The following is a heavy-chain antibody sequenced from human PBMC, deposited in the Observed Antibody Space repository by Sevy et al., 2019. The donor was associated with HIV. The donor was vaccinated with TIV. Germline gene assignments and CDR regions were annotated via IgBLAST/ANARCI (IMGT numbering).Heavy chain of an antibody. J-gene: IGHJ4*02. CDR2: FSAGGGST. CDR3: AKGYGSGSPPDF. CDR1: GFIFNSYA. V-gene: IGHV3-23*01. Sequence: GGSLRLSCAASGFIFNSYAMSWVRQAPGKGLEWVPSFSAGGGSTYYADSVKGRFTISRDNSRNTVDVEMNSLRGEDTAIYYCAKGYGSGSPPDFWGQGTLVTVSS. D-gene: IGHD3-10*01.